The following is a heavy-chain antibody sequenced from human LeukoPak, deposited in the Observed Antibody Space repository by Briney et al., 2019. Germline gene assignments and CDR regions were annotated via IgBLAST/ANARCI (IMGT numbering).Heavy chain of an antibody. D-gene: IGHD3-9*01. CDR2: INHSGST. V-gene: IGHV4-34*01. Sequence: SETLSLTCAVYGGSFSGYYWSWIRQPPGKGLEWIGEINHSGSTNYNPSLKSRVTISVDTSKNQFSLKLSSVTAADTAVYYCARDRKRLTGRVNWFDPWGQGTLVTVSS. CDR1: GGSFSGYY. J-gene: IGHJ5*02. CDR3: ARDRKRLTGRVNWFDP.